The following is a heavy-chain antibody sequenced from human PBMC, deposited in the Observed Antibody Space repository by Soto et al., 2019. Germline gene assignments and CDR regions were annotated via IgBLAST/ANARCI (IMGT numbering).Heavy chain of an antibody. CDR1: GGSVISSSW. D-gene: IGHD2-21*01. CDR3: ARGSSFRGDFDI. CDR2: IYHAGSR. V-gene: IGHV4-4*02. Sequence: SETLSLTCGVSGGSVISSSWWTWLRQSPGKGLEWIGEIYHAGSRNYNPSFQSRVIISLDKSKNNFSLRLTSVTAADAAIYYCARGSSFRGDFDIWGQGTTVTVSS. J-gene: IGHJ3*02.